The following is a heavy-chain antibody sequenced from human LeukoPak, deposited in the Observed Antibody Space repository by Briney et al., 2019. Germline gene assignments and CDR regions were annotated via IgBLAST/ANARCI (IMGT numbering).Heavy chain of an antibody. Sequence: GGSLRLSCAAAGFRFKNFAMTWVRQAPGKGLEWVSTISTSGGGAYYADSVKGRFTISRDNSKDTLSLQMTCLRAGDTAVDYCATDVRRAEYCSATACYTSSFDFWGQGTLVTVSS. J-gene: IGHJ4*02. V-gene: IGHV3-23*01. D-gene: IGHD2-2*02. CDR1: GFRFKNFA. CDR2: ISTSGGGA. CDR3: ATDVRRAEYCSATACYTSSFDF.